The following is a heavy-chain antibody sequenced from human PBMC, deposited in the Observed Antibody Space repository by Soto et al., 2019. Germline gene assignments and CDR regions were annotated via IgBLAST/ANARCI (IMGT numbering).Heavy chain of an antibody. V-gene: IGHV3-33*01. CDR1: GFAFITCG. CDR2: ISFDGRRQ. J-gene: IGHJ4*02. Sequence: GGSLRLSCAASGFAFITCGMHWVRQAPGKGLEWVALISFDGRRQYYADSVNGRFTISRDDPQNTLYLHMNSLKVEDTAVYYCTRDASPQRDYYFDFWGQGTLVTVSS. CDR3: TRDASPQRDYYFDF.